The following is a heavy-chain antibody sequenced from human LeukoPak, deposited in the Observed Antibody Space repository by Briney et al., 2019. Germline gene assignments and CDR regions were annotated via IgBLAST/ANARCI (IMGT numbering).Heavy chain of an antibody. J-gene: IGHJ1*01. D-gene: IGHD3-22*01. Sequence: PGGSLRLSCAASGFTFSSYWMHWVRQAPGKGLVWVSRINSDGSSTSYADSVKGRFTISRDNAKNTLYLQMNSLRAEDTAVYYCARVPGYYDSSGSPTEYFQHWGQGTLVTVSS. CDR2: INSDGSST. CDR1: GFTFSSYW. V-gene: IGHV3-74*01. CDR3: ARVPGYYDSSGSPTEYFQH.